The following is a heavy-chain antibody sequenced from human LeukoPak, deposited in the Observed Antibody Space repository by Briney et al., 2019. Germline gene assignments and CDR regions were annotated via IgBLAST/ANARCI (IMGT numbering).Heavy chain of an antibody. V-gene: IGHV1-2*02. Sequence: ASVKVSCKASGYTFTGYYMHWVRQAPGQGLEWMGWINPNSGGTNYAQKFQGRVAMTRDTSISTAYMEVRRLRSDDTAVYYCARDRGYSGSYYLDYWGQGTLVTVSS. J-gene: IGHJ4*02. CDR1: GYTFTGYY. CDR3: ARDRGYSGSYYLDY. CDR2: INPNSGGT. D-gene: IGHD1-26*01.